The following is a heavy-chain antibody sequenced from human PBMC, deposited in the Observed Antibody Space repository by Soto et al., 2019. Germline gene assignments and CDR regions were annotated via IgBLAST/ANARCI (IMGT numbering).Heavy chain of an antibody. J-gene: IGHJ6*02. V-gene: IGHV4-39*01. Sequence: SETLSLTCTVSGGSISSSSYYWGWIRQPPGKGLEWIGSIYYSGSTYYNPSLKSRVTISVDTSKNQFSLKLSSVTAADTAVYYCAGAVWSGSYYYYGMDVWGQGTTVTVSS. D-gene: IGHD3-3*01. CDR3: AGAVWSGSYYYYGMDV. CDR2: IYYSGST. CDR1: GGSISSSSYY.